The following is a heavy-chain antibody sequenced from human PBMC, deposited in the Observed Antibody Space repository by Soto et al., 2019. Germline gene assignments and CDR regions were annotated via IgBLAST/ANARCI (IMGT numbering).Heavy chain of an antibody. J-gene: IGHJ6*02. CDR2: ISAYNGNT. Sequence: ASVKVSCKASGYTFTSYGISWVRQAPGQGLEWMGWISAYNGNTNYAQKLQGRVTMTTDTSTSTAYMELSSLRSDDTAVYYCARGRSYYGSGSYYSSTTYYGMDVWGQGTTVTVSS. CDR3: ARGRSYYGSGSYYSSTTYYGMDV. V-gene: IGHV1-18*01. D-gene: IGHD3-10*01. CDR1: GYTFTSYG.